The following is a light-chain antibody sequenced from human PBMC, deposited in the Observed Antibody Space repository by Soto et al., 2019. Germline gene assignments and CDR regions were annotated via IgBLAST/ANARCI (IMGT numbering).Light chain of an antibody. V-gene: IGKV1-39*01. Sequence: DIQMTQFPSSLSASVGDRVTITCRASQTITTYLNWYQQKPGKAPNLLIYGASNLQSGVSPRFSGSGSGTDFTLIINSLQPEDFATYYCQQSSSIPRTFGQGTKVEMK. J-gene: IGKJ1*01. CDR2: GAS. CDR1: QTITTY. CDR3: QQSSSIPRT.